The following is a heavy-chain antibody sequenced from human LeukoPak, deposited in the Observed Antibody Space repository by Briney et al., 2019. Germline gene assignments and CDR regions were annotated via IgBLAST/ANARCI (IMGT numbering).Heavy chain of an antibody. CDR3: ARGHNLVIPTRINFDY. J-gene: IGHJ4*02. Sequence: GGSLRLSCAASGFSFSGYEMNWVRQAPGKGLEWLSSISISGSIMYYADSVKGRFTISRDNAKNSVYLQMNSLRAEDTAVYYCARGHNLVIPTRINFDYWGQGTLVTVSS. CDR2: ISISGSIM. V-gene: IGHV3-48*03. D-gene: IGHD2-2*01. CDR1: GFSFSGYE.